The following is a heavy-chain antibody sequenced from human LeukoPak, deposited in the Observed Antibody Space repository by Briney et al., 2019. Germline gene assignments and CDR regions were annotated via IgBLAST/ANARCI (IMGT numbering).Heavy chain of an antibody. Sequence: GGSLRLSCAASGFTFSDYYMSWVRQAPGKGLEWVSAISGSGGSTYYADSVKGRFTISRDNSKNTLYLQMNSLRAADTALYYCAKSGSSSPPRDAFDIWGQGTMVTVSS. CDR1: GFTFSDYY. CDR2: ISGSGGST. V-gene: IGHV3-23*01. CDR3: AKSGSSSPPRDAFDI. D-gene: IGHD3-10*01. J-gene: IGHJ3*02.